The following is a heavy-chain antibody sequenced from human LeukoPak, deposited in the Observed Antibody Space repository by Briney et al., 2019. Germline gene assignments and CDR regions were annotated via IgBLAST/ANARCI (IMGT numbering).Heavy chain of an antibody. V-gene: IGHV3-23*01. CDR3: SKLASASGAYGVDV. CDR1: GFTFSSYA. Sequence: GGSLRLSCAASGFTFSSYAMNWVRQAPGKGLEWVSTISVSVGSKHYADFVEGRFTISRDNSKNTVYLQMNSLRAEDTAIYFWSKLASASGAYGVDVWGQGTTVTVSS. J-gene: IGHJ6*02. D-gene: IGHD3-10*01. CDR2: ISVSVGSK.